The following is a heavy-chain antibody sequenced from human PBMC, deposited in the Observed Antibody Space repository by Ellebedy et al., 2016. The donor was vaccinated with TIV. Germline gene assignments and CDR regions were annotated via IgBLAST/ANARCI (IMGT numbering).Heavy chain of an antibody. D-gene: IGHD3-16*01. J-gene: IGHJ4*02. CDR2: MSAYNGNT. CDR3: ARGGAGAQAGGDFDY. CDR1: GYTFTSYG. V-gene: IGHV1-18*04. Sequence: AASVKVSCKASGYTFTSYGISWVRQAPGQGLEWMGWMSAYNGNTNYAQKLQGRVTMTTDTSTSTAYMELRSLRSDDTAVYYCARGGAGAQAGGDFDYWGQGTLVTVSS.